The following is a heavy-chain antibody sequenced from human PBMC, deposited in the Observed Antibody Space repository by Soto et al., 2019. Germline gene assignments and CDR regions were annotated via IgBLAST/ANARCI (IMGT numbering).Heavy chain of an antibody. CDR2: IDPSDSYT. D-gene: IGHD6-6*01. Sequence: GESLKISCNGSGCSFTSYWIIWVRQMPGKGLEWMGRIDPSDSYTNYSPSFQGHVTISADKSISTAYLQWSSLKASDTAMYYCARLAYSSSPYGMDVWGQGTTVTVSS. CDR1: GCSFTSYW. J-gene: IGHJ6*02. CDR3: ARLAYSSSPYGMDV. V-gene: IGHV5-10-1*01.